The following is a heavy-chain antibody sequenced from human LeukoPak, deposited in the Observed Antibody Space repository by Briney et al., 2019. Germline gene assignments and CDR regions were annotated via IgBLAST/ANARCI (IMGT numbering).Heavy chain of an antibody. CDR3: ARGIQGYNWVGFDY. V-gene: IGHV3-30-3*01. J-gene: IGHJ4*02. CDR1: GFTFSSYA. D-gene: IGHD5-24*01. CDR2: ISYDGSNK. Sequence: GGSLRLSCAASGFTFSSYAMHWVRQAPGKGLEWVAVISYDGSNKYYADSVKGRFTISRENSKNTLYLQMNSLRAEDTAVYYCARGIQGYNWVGFDYWGQGTLVTVSS.